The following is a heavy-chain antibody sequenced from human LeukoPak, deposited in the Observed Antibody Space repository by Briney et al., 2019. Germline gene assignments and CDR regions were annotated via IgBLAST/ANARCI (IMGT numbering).Heavy chain of an antibody. CDR1: GGSISSYY. J-gene: IGHJ4*02. V-gene: IGHV4-59*01. Sequence: SETLSLTCTVSGGSISSYYWSWIRQPPRKGLGWSGYIYYSGSTNYNPSLKSRVTISVDTSKNQFSLKLSSVTAADTAVYYCARADIPSPYYDSSGSFDYWGQGTLVTVSS. D-gene: IGHD3-22*01. CDR2: IYYSGST. CDR3: ARADIPSPYYDSSGSFDY.